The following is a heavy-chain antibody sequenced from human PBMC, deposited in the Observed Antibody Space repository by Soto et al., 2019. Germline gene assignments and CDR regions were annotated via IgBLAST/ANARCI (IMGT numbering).Heavy chain of an antibody. J-gene: IGHJ4*02. CDR1: GFTFSSYA. Sequence: DVQLLESGGGLVQPEGSLRLSCAASGFTFSSYAMGWVRQGPGKGLEWVAVVSIGGSTHYADSVRGRFTISRDNSKNTLSLQMNSLTAEDTAVYFCAKRRGSGGQFDYWCQGARVTVSS. V-gene: IGHV3-23*01. D-gene: IGHD3-10*01. CDR2: VSIGGST. CDR3: AKRRGSGGQFDY.